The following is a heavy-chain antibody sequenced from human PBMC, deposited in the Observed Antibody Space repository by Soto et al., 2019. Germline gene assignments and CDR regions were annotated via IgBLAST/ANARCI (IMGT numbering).Heavy chain of an antibody. CDR1: GFTFSNAW. J-gene: IGHJ4*02. Sequence: GGSLRLSCAASGFTFSNAWMNWVRQAPGKGLEWVGRIKSKTDGGTTDYAAPVKGRFTISRDDSKNTLYLQMNSLKTEDTAVYYCTTPYYYDSSGYFGYWGQGTLVTVSS. CDR3: TTPYYYDSSGYFGY. V-gene: IGHV3-15*07. CDR2: IKSKTDGGTT. D-gene: IGHD3-22*01.